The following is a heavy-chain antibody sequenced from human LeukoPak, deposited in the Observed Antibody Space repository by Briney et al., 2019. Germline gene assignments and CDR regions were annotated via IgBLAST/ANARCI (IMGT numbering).Heavy chain of an antibody. CDR1: GGSFSGYY. Sequence: SETLSLTCAVYGGSFSGYYWSWIRQHPGKGLEWIGYIHGSGTTYFNPSLKSRVTISADTTKNQFSLKLNSVTAADTAVYYCARDKGSYGHFDYWGQGLLVTVSS. D-gene: IGHD3-16*01. V-gene: IGHV4-34*09. CDR3: ARDKGSYGHFDY. CDR2: IHGSGTT. J-gene: IGHJ4*02.